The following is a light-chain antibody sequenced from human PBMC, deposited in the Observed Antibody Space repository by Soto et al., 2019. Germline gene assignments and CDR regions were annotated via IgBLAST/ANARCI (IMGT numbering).Light chain of an antibody. CDR2: GAS. CDR1: QSVSSSS. V-gene: IGKV3-20*01. Sequence: EIVLTQSPDTLSLSPGEGATLSCRASQSVSSSSLTWYQQKRGQAPRLLIYGASTRATGIPDRFSGSGSGTDFTLTISRLEPEDFAVYYCNQYHSSFTFGGGTKVEIK. J-gene: IGKJ4*01. CDR3: NQYHSSFT.